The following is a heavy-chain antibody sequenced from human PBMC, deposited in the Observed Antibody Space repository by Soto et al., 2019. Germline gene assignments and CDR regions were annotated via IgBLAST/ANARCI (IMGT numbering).Heavy chain of an antibody. V-gene: IGHV3-33*01. CDR1: GFTFSSYG. CDR3: ARDRTYYYYYGMDV. CDR2: IWYDGSNK. Sequence: QVQLVESGGGVVQPGRSLRLSCAASGFTFSSYGMHWVRQAPGKGLEWVAVIWYDGSNKYYADSVKGRFTISRDNSKNTLYMQMNSLRAEDTAVYYCARDRTYYYYYGMDVWGQGTTVTVSS. J-gene: IGHJ6*02.